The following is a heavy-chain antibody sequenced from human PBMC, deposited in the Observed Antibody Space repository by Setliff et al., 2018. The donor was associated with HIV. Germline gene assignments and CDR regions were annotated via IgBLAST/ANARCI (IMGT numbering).Heavy chain of an antibody. CDR3: ARGVAINYYGSGTYLGH. CDR2: IIPMFGRV. J-gene: IGHJ4*02. V-gene: IGHV1-69*01. D-gene: IGHD3-10*01. Sequence: VKVSCKPSGGTFNNFAISWVRQAPGQGLEWMGGIIPMFGRVNYAQKLQGRVTITADESTNTAYMELSSLRAEDTAVYFCARGVAINYYGSGTYLGHWGQGTLVTVPS. CDR1: GGTFNNFA.